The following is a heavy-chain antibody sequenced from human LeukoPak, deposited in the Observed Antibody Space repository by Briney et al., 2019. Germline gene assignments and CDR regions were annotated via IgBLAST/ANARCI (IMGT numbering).Heavy chain of an antibody. Sequence: SETLSLTCTVSGGSISSSSYYWGWIRQPPGKGLEWIGSIYYSGSTYYNPSLKSRVTISVDTSKNQFSLKLSSVTAADTAVYYCARDSTYYYDSSGYYPDAFDIWGQGTMVTVSS. CDR3: ARDSTYYYDSSGYYPDAFDI. CDR2: IYYSGST. J-gene: IGHJ3*02. CDR1: GGSISSSSYY. V-gene: IGHV4-39*07. D-gene: IGHD3-22*01.